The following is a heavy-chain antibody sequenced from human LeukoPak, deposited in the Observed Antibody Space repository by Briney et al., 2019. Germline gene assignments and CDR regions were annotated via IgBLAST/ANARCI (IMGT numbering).Heavy chain of an antibody. Sequence: ASVNVSCKASGYTFTDNYMHWVRQAPGQGLEWMGWINPNSGGTNYAQKFQGRVTMTRDTSISTAYIELSRLRSDDTAVYYCARELITGTSRWFDPWGQGTLVTVSS. V-gene: IGHV1-2*02. CDR1: GYTFTDNY. J-gene: IGHJ5*02. CDR3: ARELITGTSRWFDP. CDR2: INPNSGGT. D-gene: IGHD1-20*01.